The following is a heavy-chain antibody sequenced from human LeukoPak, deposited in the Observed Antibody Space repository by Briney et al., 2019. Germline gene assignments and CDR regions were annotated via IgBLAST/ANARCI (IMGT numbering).Heavy chain of an antibody. J-gene: IGHJ5*02. Sequence: GASVKVSCKASGGTFSSYAISWVRPAPGQGLEWMGGIIPIFGTANYAQKFQGRVTITTDESTSTAYMELSSLRSEDTAVYYCARDHQSRKWELAWFDPWGQGTLVTVSS. D-gene: IGHD1-26*01. CDR1: GGTFSSYA. CDR2: IIPIFGTA. CDR3: ARDHQSRKWELAWFDP. V-gene: IGHV1-69*05.